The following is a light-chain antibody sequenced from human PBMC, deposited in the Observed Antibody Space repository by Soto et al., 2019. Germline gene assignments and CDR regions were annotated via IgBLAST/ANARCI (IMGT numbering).Light chain of an antibody. Sequence: EIVLTQSPATLSLSPGERATLSCRASQTVSSSLAWYQQKTGQAPRLLIYDASNRATGIPARFSGSGSGTDFTLTISSREPEDFAVYYCQQRYNWPPLTFGGGTKVEI. CDR2: DAS. CDR3: QQRYNWPPLT. J-gene: IGKJ4*01. V-gene: IGKV3-11*01. CDR1: QTVSSS.